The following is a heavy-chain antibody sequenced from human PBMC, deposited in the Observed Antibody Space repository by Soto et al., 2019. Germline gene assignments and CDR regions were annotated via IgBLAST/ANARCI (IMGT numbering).Heavy chain of an antibody. CDR3: ARAPSYYGSGSYRGMDV. V-gene: IGHV3-66*01. CDR2: IYSGGST. CDR1: GFTVSSNY. J-gene: IGHJ6*02. Sequence: EVQLVESGGGLVQPGGSLRLSCAASGFTVSSNYMSWVRQAPGKGLEWVSVIYSGGSTYYADSVKGRFTISRDNSKNPLYLQMNSLRAEDTAVYYCARAPSYYGSGSYRGMDVWGQGTTVTVSS. D-gene: IGHD3-10*01.